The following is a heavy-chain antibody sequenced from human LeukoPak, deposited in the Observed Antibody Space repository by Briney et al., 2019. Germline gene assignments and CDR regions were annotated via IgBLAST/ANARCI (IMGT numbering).Heavy chain of an antibody. CDR1: GFTFSVHS. CDR2: TRDKANSYTT. V-gene: IGHV3-72*01. J-gene: IGHJ4*02. CDR3: ARRYNSGHDY. D-gene: IGHD6-19*01. Sequence: GGSLRLSCAASGFTFSVHSMDWVRQAPGKGREWVGRTRDKANSYTTEYAASVKGRFAISRDDSKNSLYLQMNSLKTEDTAVYYCARRYNSGHDYWGQGTLVTVSS.